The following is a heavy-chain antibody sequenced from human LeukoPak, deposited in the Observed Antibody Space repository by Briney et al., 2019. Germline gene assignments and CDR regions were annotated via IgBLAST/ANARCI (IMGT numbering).Heavy chain of an antibody. J-gene: IGHJ5*02. V-gene: IGHV4-34*01. CDR1: GGSFSGYY. CDR2: INHSGST. D-gene: IGHD1-1*01. Sequence: PSETLSLTCAVYGGSFSGYYWSWIRQPPGKGLEWIGEINHSGSTNYNPSLKSRVTISVDTSKNQFSLKLSSVTAADTAVYYCARGRGPTHKLGFDPWGQGTLVTVSS. CDR3: ARGRGPTHKLGFDP.